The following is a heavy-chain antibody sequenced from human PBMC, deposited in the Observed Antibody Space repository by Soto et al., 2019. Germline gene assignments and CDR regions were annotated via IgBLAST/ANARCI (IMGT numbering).Heavy chain of an antibody. D-gene: IGHD1-1*01. J-gene: IGHJ4*02. CDR2: IYAGGGT. CDR3: ATGNHISGIDY. V-gene: IGHV3-66*01. CDR1: GFDVNSNY. Sequence: EVQLVESGGGLVQTGGSLRLSCAVSGFDVNSNYMSWARQAPGKGLEWVSVIYAGGGTYYADSVKVRFTISRDNPKNTLYLQMNSLRAEDTAVYYCATGNHISGIDYWGQGTLVTVSS.